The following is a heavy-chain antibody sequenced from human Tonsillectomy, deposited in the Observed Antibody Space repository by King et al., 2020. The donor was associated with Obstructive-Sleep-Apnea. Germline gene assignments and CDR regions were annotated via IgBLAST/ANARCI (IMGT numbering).Heavy chain of an antibody. V-gene: IGHV1-69*01. CDR2: IIPIFGTA. Sequence: QLVQSGAEVKKPGSSVKVSCKASGGTFSSYAISWVRQAPGQGLEWMGGIIPIFGTANYAQKFQGRVTITADESTSTAYMELSSLRFEDTAVYYCARDLSEAYYDILTGYYIVSAFDIWGQGTMVTVSS. CDR3: ARDLSEAYYDILTGYYIVSAFDI. D-gene: IGHD3-9*01. CDR1: GGTFSSYA. J-gene: IGHJ3*02.